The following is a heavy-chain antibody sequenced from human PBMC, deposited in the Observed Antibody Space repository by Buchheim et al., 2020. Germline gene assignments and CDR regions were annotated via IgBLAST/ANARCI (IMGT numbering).Heavy chain of an antibody. CDR2: INHSGST. V-gene: IGHV4-34*01. J-gene: IGHJ4*02. D-gene: IGHD1-26*01. CDR3: ARQRGVGSYWIGKNVVSKNYFDY. Sequence: QVQLQQWGAGLLKPSETLSLTCAVYGGSFSGYYWSWIRQPPGKGLEWIGEINHSGSTNYNPSLKSRVTISVDTSKNQFSLKLNSVTAADTAVYFCARQRGVGSYWIGKNVVSKNYFDYWGRGTL. CDR1: GGSFSGYY.